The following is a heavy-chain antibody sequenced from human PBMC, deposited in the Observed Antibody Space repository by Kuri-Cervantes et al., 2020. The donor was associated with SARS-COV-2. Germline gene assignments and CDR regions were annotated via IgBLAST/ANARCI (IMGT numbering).Heavy chain of an antibody. J-gene: IGHJ3*01. CDR1: GASISSYD. CDR3: ARERYSSGIAFDL. CDR2: IYTSWST. Sequence: GSLRLSCTVSGASISSYDWRWIRQPPGKGLEWIGRIYTSWSTNYNPSLKSRVTMSVDTSKKQFSLKLSSVTAADTAVYYCARERYSSGIAFDLWGQGTMVTVSS. D-gene: IGHD6-19*01. V-gene: IGHV4-4*07.